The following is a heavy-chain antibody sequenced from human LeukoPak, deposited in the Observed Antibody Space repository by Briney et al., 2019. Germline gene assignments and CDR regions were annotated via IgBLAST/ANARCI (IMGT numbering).Heavy chain of an antibody. CDR3: ARAGYTISSYRFDY. J-gene: IGHJ4*02. V-gene: IGHV4-4*07. Sequence: SETLSLTCSVSGGSINSYWWSWIRQPAGKGLEFIGRIYTTGMTNYNPSLKSRVSMSVDTSKNQFSLELRSVTAEDTAVYFCARAGYTISSYRFDYWGQGALVTVSS. CDR1: GGSINSYW. CDR2: IYTTGMT. D-gene: IGHD3-16*02.